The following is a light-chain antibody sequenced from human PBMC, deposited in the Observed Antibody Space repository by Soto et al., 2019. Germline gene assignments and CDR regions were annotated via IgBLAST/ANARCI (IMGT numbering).Light chain of an antibody. CDR2: GAS. CDR3: QQYNNWTPYT. V-gene: IGKV3-15*01. J-gene: IGKJ2*01. Sequence: EIVMTQSPATLSESPGERATLSCKASQSVSSNLAWYQQKPGQAPRLLIYGASTPATGIPARFSGSGSGTEFTLTISSLQSEDFAVYYCQQYNNWTPYTFGQGTKLEIK. CDR1: QSVSSN.